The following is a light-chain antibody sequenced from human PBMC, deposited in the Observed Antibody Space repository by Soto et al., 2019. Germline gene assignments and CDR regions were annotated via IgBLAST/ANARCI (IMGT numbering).Light chain of an antibody. CDR2: DNT. V-gene: IGLV1-40*01. J-gene: IGLJ2*01. Sequence: QSVLTQPPSVSGAPGQRVTISCTGSRSNIGAGYAVHWYQQLPGTAPKLLIYDNTNRPSGVTDRFSASESGTSASLAITGLQSEDEADYYCQSYDTSLSASVFGGGTQLTVL. CDR3: QSYDTSLSASV. CDR1: RSNIGAGYA.